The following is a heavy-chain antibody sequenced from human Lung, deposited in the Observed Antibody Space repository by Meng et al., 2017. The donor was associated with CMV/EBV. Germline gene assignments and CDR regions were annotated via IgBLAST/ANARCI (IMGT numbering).Heavy chain of an antibody. CDR3: ARDNDWGADY. CDR1: GYTFTDHY. CDR2: IYPNSGGT. D-gene: IGHD3-9*01. V-gene: IGHV1-2*02. Sequence: ASVXVSCKASGYTFTDHYFHWVRQAPGQGLEWMGWIYPNSGGTLYAQKFQGRLTVTTDTSISTGYMELSSLGSDDTAVYYCARDNDWGADYWGQGTLVTVSS. J-gene: IGHJ4*02.